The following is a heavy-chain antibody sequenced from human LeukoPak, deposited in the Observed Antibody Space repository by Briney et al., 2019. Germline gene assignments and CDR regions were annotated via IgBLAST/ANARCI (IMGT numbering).Heavy chain of an antibody. Sequence: SETLSLTCTVSGGSLSSYYWSWLRQPPGKGLEWIGYIYYSGSTNYNPSLKSRVTISVDTSKNQFSLKLSSVTAADTAVYYCARGYSYGTGHDAFDIWGQGTMVTVSS. CDR3: ARGYSYGTGHDAFDI. CDR1: GGSLSSYY. CDR2: IYYSGST. D-gene: IGHD5-18*01. V-gene: IGHV4-59*01. J-gene: IGHJ3*02.